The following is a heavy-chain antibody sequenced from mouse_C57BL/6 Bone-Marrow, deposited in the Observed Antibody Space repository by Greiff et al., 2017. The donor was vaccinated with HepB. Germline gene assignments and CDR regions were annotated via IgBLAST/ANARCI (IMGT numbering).Heavy chain of an antibody. D-gene: IGHD2-3*01. CDR1: GFSLTSYG. V-gene: IGHV2-6-1*01. CDR2: IWSDGST. Sequence: VKVVESGPGLVAPSQSLSITCTVSGFSLTSYGVHWVRQPPGKGLEWLVVIWSDGSTTYNSALKSRLSISKDNSKSQVFLKMNSLQTDDTAMYYCARHASIDGYFDYWGQGTTLTVSS. CDR3: ARHASIDGYFDY. J-gene: IGHJ2*01.